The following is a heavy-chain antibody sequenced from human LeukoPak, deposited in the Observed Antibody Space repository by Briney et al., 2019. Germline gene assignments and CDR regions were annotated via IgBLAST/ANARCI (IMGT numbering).Heavy chain of an antibody. J-gene: IGHJ4*02. CDR1: GVSVNRGTFF. Sequence: SETLSLTCAVSGVSVNRGTFFWTWIRKPPGKGLEWIGYIFNSGSTNYHPSLKSRVTISSDTSKTQFTLKLTSVTAADTAVYFCARSPSGYRFDSWGQGTLVTVSS. V-gene: IGHV4-61*01. CDR2: IFNSGST. CDR3: ARSPSGYRFDS. D-gene: IGHD3-22*01.